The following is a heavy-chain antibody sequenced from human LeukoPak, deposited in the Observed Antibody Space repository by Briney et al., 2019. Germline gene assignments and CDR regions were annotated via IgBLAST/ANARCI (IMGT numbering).Heavy chain of an antibody. D-gene: IGHD3-22*01. V-gene: IGHV1-18*01. Sequence: ASVKVSCKASGYTFTSYGISWVRQAPGQGLEWMGWISAYNGNTNYAQKLQGRVTMTTDTSTSTAYMELRSLRSDDTAVYYCARDLRGGYDSSGYWDPWFDYWRQGTLVTVPS. J-gene: IGHJ4*02. CDR2: ISAYNGNT. CDR3: ARDLRGGYDSSGYWDPWFDY. CDR1: GYTFTSYG.